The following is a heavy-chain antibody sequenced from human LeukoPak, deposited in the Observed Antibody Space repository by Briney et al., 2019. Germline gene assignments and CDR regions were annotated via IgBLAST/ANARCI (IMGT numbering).Heavy chain of an antibody. CDR2: ISSSSSYI. J-gene: IGHJ4*02. CDR1: GFTFSSYS. V-gene: IGHV3-21*01. CDR3: ATYSSSSGAIEY. Sequence: GGSLRLSCAASGFTFSSYSMNWVRQAPGKGLEWVSSISSSSSYIYYADSVKGRFTISRDNAKNSLYLQMNSLRAEDTAVYYCATYSSSSGAIEYWGQGTLVTVSS. D-gene: IGHD6-6*01.